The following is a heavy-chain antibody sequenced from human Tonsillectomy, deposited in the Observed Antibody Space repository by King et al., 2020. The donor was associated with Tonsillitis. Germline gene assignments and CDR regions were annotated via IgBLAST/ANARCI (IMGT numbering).Heavy chain of an antibody. CDR1: GFTFSSYA. Sequence: VQLVESGGGLVQPGGSLRLSCAASGFTFSSYAMSWGRQAPGKGLEWVFGISGSGVSTYDADSVRGRFTIARDNSKNTLYLQMNSLRAEDTAVYYCVKDQFSYYDTSGYFYWGQGTLVTVSS. D-gene: IGHD3-22*01. V-gene: IGHV3-23*04. CDR3: VKDQFSYYDTSGYFY. J-gene: IGHJ4*02. CDR2: ISGSGVST.